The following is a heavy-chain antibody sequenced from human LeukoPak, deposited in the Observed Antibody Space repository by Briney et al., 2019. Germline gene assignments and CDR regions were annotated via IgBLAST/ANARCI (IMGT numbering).Heavy chain of an antibody. CDR2: IYYSGST. CDR1: GGSISSGDYY. V-gene: IGHV4-30-4*08. D-gene: IGHD6-19*01. CDR3: AVVSRIAVAGTNFDY. J-gene: IGHJ4*02. Sequence: PSETLSLTCTVSGGSISSGDYYWSWIRQPPGKGLEWIGYIYYSGSTYYNPSLKSRVTTSVDTSKNQFSLKLSSVTAADTAVYYCAVVSRIAVAGTNFDYWGQGTLVTVSS.